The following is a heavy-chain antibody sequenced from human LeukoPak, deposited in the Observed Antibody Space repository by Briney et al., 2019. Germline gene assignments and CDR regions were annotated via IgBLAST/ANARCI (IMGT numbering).Heavy chain of an antibody. V-gene: IGHV3-13*04. D-gene: IGHD2-15*01. CDR1: GFTFSNYD. CDR2: IGTAGDT. Sequence: SGGSLRLSCAASGFTFSNYDMHWVRPATGKGLEWVSAIGTAGDTYYQGSVRGRFTMSRENAKNSLYLQMNSLTAGDTAVYYCARGADTHFDYWGQGILVTVSS. J-gene: IGHJ4*02. CDR3: ARGADTHFDY.